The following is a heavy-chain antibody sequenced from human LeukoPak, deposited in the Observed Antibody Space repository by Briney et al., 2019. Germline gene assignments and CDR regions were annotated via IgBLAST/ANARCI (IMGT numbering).Heavy chain of an antibody. D-gene: IGHD6-19*01. J-gene: IGHJ4*02. V-gene: IGHV4-34*01. CDR3: ARGLQWLAYFDY. Sequence: SETLSLTCAVYGGSFSGYYWSWIRQPPGKGLEWIGEINHSGSTNYNPTLKSRVPISVATSKNQFSLKLSSVTAADTAVYYCARGLQWLAYFDYWGQGTLVTVSS. CDR1: GGSFSGYY. CDR2: INHSGST.